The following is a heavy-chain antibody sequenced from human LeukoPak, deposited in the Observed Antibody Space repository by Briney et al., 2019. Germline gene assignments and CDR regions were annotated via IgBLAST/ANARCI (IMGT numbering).Heavy chain of an antibody. J-gene: IGHJ4*02. D-gene: IGHD3-9*01. V-gene: IGHV1-69*05. Sequence: SVKVSCKASGGTFSSYAISWVRQAPGQGLEWMGGIIPIFGTANYAQKFQGRVTITTDESTSTAYMELSSLRSEDTAVYYCASHGERLTGYIRDDYWGQGTLVTVSS. CDR3: ASHGERLTGYIRDDY. CDR1: GGTFSSYA. CDR2: IIPIFGTA.